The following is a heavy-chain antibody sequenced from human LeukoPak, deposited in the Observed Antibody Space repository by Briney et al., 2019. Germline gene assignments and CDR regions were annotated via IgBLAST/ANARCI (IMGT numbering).Heavy chain of an antibody. CDR1: GYTFTGYY. D-gene: IGHD2-2*02. CDR2: INPNSGGT. V-gene: IGHV1-2*02. J-gene: IGHJ5*02. CDR3: ARGRGYCSSTSWYTSWFDP. Sequence: ASVKVSCKASGYTFTGYYMHWVRQAPGQGLEWMGWINPNSGGTNYAQKFQGRVTITRNTSISTAYMELSSLRSEDTAVYYCARGRGYCSSTSWYTSWFDPWGQGTLVTVSS.